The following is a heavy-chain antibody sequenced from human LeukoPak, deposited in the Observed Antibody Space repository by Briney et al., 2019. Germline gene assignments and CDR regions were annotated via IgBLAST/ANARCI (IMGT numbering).Heavy chain of an antibody. CDR2: ISTGSGTV. CDR1: GITFSTSS. J-gene: IGHJ4*02. V-gene: IGHV3-48*01. D-gene: IGHD3-22*01. CDR3: ARELYYYDSSGYYYY. Sequence: GGSLRLSCEVSGITFSTSSMNWVRQAPGKGLEWISYISTGSGTVYYAESVKGRFTISRDNSKNTLYLQMNSLRAEDTAVYYCARELYYYDSSGYYYYWGQGTLVTVSS.